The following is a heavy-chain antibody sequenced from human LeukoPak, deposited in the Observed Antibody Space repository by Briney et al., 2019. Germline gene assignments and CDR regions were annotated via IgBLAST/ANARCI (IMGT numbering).Heavy chain of an antibody. CDR1: GFTFKNYD. Sequence: GGSLRLSCAASGFTFKNYDMHWVRQATGKGLEWVSGISAAGDTYYPGSVKGRFTVSRENAKNSLFLQMNSLRAGDTAVYYCARAYGGAMFDHWGQGTLVSVSS. D-gene: IGHD3-16*01. J-gene: IGHJ4*02. V-gene: IGHV3-13*01. CDR2: ISAAGDT. CDR3: ARAYGGAMFDH.